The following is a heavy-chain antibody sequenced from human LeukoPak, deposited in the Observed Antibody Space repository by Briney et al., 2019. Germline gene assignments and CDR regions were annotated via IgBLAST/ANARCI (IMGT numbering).Heavy chain of an antibody. Sequence: GESLQISCKGSGYSFTNYWIAWVRQMPGKGLEWMGLIYPADSDTRYSPSFQGQVTISADKSISTAYLQWSSLKASDTAMYYCARHSSSWFAGLDVWGQGTTVTVSS. D-gene: IGHD3-22*01. CDR3: ARHSSSWFAGLDV. J-gene: IGHJ6*02. CDR2: IYPADSDT. V-gene: IGHV5-51*01. CDR1: GYSFTNYW.